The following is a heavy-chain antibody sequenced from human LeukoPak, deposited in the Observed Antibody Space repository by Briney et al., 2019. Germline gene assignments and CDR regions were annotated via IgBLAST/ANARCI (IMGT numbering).Heavy chain of an antibody. CDR2: IGSSGSYM. CDR1: GFTFSSYS. J-gene: IGHJ3*02. Sequence: GGSLRLSCAAPGFTFSSYSMDWVRQAPGKGLEWVSSIGSSGSYMYYADSMKGRFTISRDNAKNSLYLQMNSLRAEDTAVYYCARGVWGYNAFDIWGQGTMVTVSS. V-gene: IGHV3-21*01. D-gene: IGHD3-16*01. CDR3: ARGVWGYNAFDI.